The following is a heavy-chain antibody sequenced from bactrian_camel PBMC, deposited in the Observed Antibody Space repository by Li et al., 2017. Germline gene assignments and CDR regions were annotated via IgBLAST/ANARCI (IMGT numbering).Heavy chain of an antibody. CDR1: GSSPRW. Sequence: HVQLVESGGGSVQAGGSLRLSCAVSGSSPRWMGWFRQSPGKEREGVARVHSDGGTTYADSVKGRFTISSDNAKNTLYLQMNSLKPGDSAMYYCSASLRCASCSRGLCRECQLASIGQGTQVTVS. J-gene: IGHJ4*01. CDR2: VHSDGGT. D-gene: IGHD1*01. V-gene: IGHV3S53*01.